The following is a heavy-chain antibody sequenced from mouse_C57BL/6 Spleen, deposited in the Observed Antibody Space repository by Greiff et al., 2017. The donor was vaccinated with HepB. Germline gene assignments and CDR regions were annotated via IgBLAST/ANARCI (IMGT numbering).Heavy chain of an antibody. CDR3: ARDLITTVVAKVY. CDR1: GYTFTSYW. Sequence: VQLQQPGAELVKPGASVKLSCKASGYTFTSYWMQWVKQRPGQGLEWIGEIDPSDSYTNYNQKFKGKATLTVDTSSSTAYMQLSSLTSEDSAVYYCARDLITTVVAKVYWGQGTTLTVSS. V-gene: IGHV1-50*01. CDR2: IDPSDSYT. J-gene: IGHJ2*01. D-gene: IGHD1-1*01.